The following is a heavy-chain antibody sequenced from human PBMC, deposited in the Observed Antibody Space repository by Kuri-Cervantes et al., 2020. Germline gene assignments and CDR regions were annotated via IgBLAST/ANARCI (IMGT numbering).Heavy chain of an antibody. V-gene: IGHV1-2*04. CDR2: TNPNSGGT. D-gene: IGHD3-3*01. CDR3: ARDLRLSSYSGYAFDI. Sequence: ASVNVSCKASGYTFTGYYMHWVRQAPGQGLEWMGWTNPNSGGTKYAQQFQGWVTMTRDTSISTAYMELSSLSSEDTAAYYCARDLRLSSYSGYAFDIWGQGTKVTVSS. J-gene: IGHJ3*02. CDR1: GYTFTGYY.